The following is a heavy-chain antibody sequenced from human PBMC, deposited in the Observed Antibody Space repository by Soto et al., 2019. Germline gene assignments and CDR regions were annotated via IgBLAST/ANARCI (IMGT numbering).Heavy chain of an antibody. D-gene: IGHD5-18*01. Sequence: QVQLQESGPGLVKPSQTLSLSCTVSGGSISSAAYYWSWIRQHPGKGLEWIGYISHSGSTYYTPSLTSRVIISADTSKNQFSLNLTSVTAADTAVYYSAREYTYGSNFFDCWGQGDLVTVSS. CDR3: AREYTYGSNFFDC. V-gene: IGHV4-31*03. CDR1: GGSISSAAYY. CDR2: ISHSGST. J-gene: IGHJ4*02.